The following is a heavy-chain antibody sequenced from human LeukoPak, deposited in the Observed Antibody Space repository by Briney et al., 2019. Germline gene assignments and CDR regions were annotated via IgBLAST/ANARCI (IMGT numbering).Heavy chain of an antibody. Sequence: GSLTLSCAASGFTFSTYAMSWVRQAPGKGLEWVSAISGSGGSTYYADSVKGRFTISRDNSKNTLYLQMNSLRAEDTAVYYCARGREGPFDYWGQGTLVTVSS. V-gene: IGHV3-23*01. CDR1: GFTFSTYA. CDR3: ARGREGPFDY. CDR2: ISGSGGST. J-gene: IGHJ4*02.